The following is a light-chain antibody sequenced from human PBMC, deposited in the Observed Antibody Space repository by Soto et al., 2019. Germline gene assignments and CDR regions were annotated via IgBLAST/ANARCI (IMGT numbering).Light chain of an antibody. CDR1: QSISSY. CDR3: QQANSFPWT. Sequence: DIQMTHSPSSLSGSVVDSVTIPCRASQSISSYLNWYQQKPGKAPKLMSYAASSLQSGVPSRFSGSGSGTDFTLTISSLKPEDFATYYCQQANSFPWTFGQGTKVDI. J-gene: IGKJ1*01. CDR2: AAS. V-gene: IGKV1-39*01.